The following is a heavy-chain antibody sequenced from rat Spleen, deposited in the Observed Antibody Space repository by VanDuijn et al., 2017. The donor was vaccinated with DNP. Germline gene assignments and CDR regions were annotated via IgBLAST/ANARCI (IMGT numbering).Heavy chain of an antibody. D-gene: IGHD1-1*01. CDR1: GFSLTSNS. V-gene: IGHV2-1*01. CDR3: ARAGDLR. CDR2: MWSGGST. J-gene: IGHJ2*01. Sequence: QVLLKESGPGLVQPSQTLSLTCTVSGFSLTSNSVNWVRQPPGKGLAWVGAMWSGGSTYYNSARKSRLSISRDTAKSQVFLKVNSLQTEDTALYFCARAGDLRWCQGGMVTVSS.